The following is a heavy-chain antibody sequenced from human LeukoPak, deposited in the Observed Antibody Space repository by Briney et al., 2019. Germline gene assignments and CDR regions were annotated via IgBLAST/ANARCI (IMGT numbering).Heavy chain of an antibody. J-gene: IGHJ5*02. CDR1: GGSISTYY. Sequence: SETLSLTCSVSGGSISTYYWSWIRQPAGKGLEWIGRIYTTGGTNYNPSLKSRVTISADTSKNQFSLKLSSVTAADTAVYYCAQNGQSGFSFDPWGQGPLVTVSS. V-gene: IGHV4-4*07. CDR2: IYTTGGT. D-gene: IGHD1-26*01. CDR3: AQNGQSGFSFDP.